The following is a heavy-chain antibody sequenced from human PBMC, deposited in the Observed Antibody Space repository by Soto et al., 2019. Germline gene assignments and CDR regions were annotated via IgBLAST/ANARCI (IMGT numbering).Heavy chain of an antibody. CDR3: ARHSYCSSICWFAP. CDR1: GGSISSYY. Sequence: SETLSLTCTVSGGSISSYYWSWIRQSPGKGLEWIGYTHDSGSTNYNPSLKSRVTMSVDTSKNQFSLKLSSVTAADTAVYYCARHSYCSSICWFAPWGQGTLVTVSS. V-gene: IGHV4-59*08. CDR2: THDSGST. J-gene: IGHJ5*02. D-gene: IGHD2-2*01.